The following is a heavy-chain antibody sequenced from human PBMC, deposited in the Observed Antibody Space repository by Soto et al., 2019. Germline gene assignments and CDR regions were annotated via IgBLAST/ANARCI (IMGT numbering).Heavy chain of an antibody. J-gene: IGHJ4*02. D-gene: IGHD7-27*01. CDR3: AISMKTGKNFDY. V-gene: IGHV3-11*05. CDR2: ISGSNTYT. Sequence: QVQLVESGGGLVKPGGSLRLSCAASGFTFSDYYMSWIRQAPGKGLEWLSYISGSNTYTDYADSVKGRFTISRDNAKNSLYLQMNSLRADDTAVYYCAISMKTGKNFDYWGQGPLVTVSS. CDR1: GFTFSDYY.